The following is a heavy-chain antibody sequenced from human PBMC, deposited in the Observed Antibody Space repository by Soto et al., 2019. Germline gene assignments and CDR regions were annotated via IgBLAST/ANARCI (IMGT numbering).Heavy chain of an antibody. CDR1: GFAVSSNY. CDR2: IYSGGST. Sequence: EVQLVESGGGLVQPGGSLRLSCAASGFAVSSNYMSWVRQAPGKGLEWVSVIYSGGSTYYADSVKGRFTISRDNSKNTLYLQMNSLRAEDTAVYYCARVTLGDYAYFDYWGQGTLVTVSS. D-gene: IGHD4-17*01. J-gene: IGHJ4*02. V-gene: IGHV3-66*01. CDR3: ARVTLGDYAYFDY.